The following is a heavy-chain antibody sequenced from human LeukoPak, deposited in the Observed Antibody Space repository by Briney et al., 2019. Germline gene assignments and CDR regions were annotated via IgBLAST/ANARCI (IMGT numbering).Heavy chain of an antibody. CDR1: GGSISSGSYY. CDR2: ISSSGTT. V-gene: IGHV4-61*02. D-gene: IGHD3-22*01. J-gene: IGHJ1*01. Sequence: SETLSLTCTVSGGSISSGSYYWSWIRQPAGKGLEWIGRISSSGTTNYNPSLKSRVTISVDTSKNQFPLKLSSVTAADTAVYYCAGIRGYYDSSGYYIAEYFQHWGQGTLVTVSS. CDR3: AGIRGYYDSSGYYIAEYFQH.